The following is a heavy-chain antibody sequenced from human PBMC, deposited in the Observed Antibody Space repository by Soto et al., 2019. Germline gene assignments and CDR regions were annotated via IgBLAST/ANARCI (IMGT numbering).Heavy chain of an antibody. CDR3: ARTDIVVVPAAPRAFDI. V-gene: IGHV1-3*01. CDR1: GYTFTSYA. CDR2: INAGNGNT. Sequence: ASVKVSCTASGYTFTSYAMHWVRQATGQRLEWMGWINAGNGNTKYSQKFQGRVTITRDTSASTAYMELSSLRSEDTAVYYCARTDIVVVPAAPRAFDIWGQGTMVTVSS. D-gene: IGHD2-2*01. J-gene: IGHJ3*02.